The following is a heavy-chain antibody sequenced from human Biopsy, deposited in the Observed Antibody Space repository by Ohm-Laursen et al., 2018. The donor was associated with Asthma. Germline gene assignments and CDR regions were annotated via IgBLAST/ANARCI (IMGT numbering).Heavy chain of an antibody. CDR3: AREGVAGTHIED. J-gene: IGHJ4*02. D-gene: IGHD6-19*01. Sequence: SLRLSRAASRFTYEMHWVRQAPGKGLEWVAVISYDGSSIYYADSVKGRFTISRDNSKNTLSLQMNSLTAEDTAVYYCAREGVAGTHIEDWGQGTLVTVSS. CDR2: ISYDGSSI. V-gene: IGHV3-30-3*01. CDR1: RFTYE.